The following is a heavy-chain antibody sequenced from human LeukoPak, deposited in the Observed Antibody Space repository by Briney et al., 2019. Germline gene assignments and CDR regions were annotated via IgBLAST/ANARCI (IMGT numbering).Heavy chain of an antibody. CDR2: IYPGDSDT. Sequence: GESLTISCKGSGYSFTNYWIRWLRQLPGKELAWMGIIYPGDSDTRYRPSLQGQVTISADKSISAAYLQWSSLKASDTAMYFCARPALMASRDYYFDYWGQGTLVTVSS. D-gene: IGHD4-17*01. CDR1: GYSFTNYW. CDR3: ARPALMASRDYYFDY. J-gene: IGHJ4*02. V-gene: IGHV5-51*01.